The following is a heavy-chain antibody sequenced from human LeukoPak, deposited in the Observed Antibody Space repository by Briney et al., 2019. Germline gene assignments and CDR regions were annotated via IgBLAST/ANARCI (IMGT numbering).Heavy chain of an antibody. CDR3: ARDRRSGYCYGYGSYYFDY. CDR1: GGSFSGYS. Sequence: SETVSLTCAVYGGSFSGYSWNWIRQPPVKGLEWIGRIYTSGSTNYNPSLKSRVTMSVDTSKNQFSLKLSSVTAADTAVYYCARDRRSGYCYGYGSYYFDYWGQGTLVTVSS. D-gene: IGHD5-18*01. V-gene: IGHV4-59*10. CDR2: IYTSGST. J-gene: IGHJ4*02.